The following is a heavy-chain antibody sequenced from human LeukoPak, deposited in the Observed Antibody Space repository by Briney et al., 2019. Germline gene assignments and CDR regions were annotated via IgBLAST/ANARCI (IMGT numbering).Heavy chain of an antibody. J-gene: IGHJ3*02. CDR2: IIPILGIA. CDR1: GGTFSSYA. D-gene: IGHD3-10*01. Sequence: RRASVKVSCKASGGTFSSYAISWVRQAPGQGLEWMGRIIPILGIANYAQKFQGRVTITADKSTSTAYMELSSLRSEDTAVYYCASPDLMVRGVITTDAFDIWGQGTMVTVSS. V-gene: IGHV1-69*04. CDR3: ASPDLMVRGVITTDAFDI.